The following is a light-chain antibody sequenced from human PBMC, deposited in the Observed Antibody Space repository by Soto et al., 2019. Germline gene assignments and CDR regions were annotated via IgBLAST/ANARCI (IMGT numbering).Light chain of an antibody. CDR3: LQDFNYPRT. CDR2: AAS. V-gene: IGKV1-12*01. CDR1: QGITSW. Sequence: DIQMTQSPSFVSASVGDRVTITCRASQGITSWLAWYQQKPGRAPKLLIHAASSLESGVPSRFSGSGSGTDFTLTISSLQPEDFATYYCLQDFNYPRTFGGGTRVEI. J-gene: IGKJ4*01.